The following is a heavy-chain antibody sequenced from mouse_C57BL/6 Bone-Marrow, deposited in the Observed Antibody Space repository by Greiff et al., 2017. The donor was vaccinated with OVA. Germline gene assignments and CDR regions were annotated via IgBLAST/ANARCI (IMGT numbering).Heavy chain of an antibody. D-gene: IGHD2-5*01. Sequence: LVESGAELVKPGASVKMSCKASGYTFTTYPIEWMKQNHGKSLEWIGNFHPYNDDTKYNEKFKGKATLTVEKSSSTVYLELSRLTSDDSAVYYCARGSNYLDWYFDVWGTGTTVTVSS. CDR3: ARGSNYLDWYFDV. CDR1: GYTFTTYP. CDR2: FHPYNDDT. V-gene: IGHV1-47*01. J-gene: IGHJ1*03.